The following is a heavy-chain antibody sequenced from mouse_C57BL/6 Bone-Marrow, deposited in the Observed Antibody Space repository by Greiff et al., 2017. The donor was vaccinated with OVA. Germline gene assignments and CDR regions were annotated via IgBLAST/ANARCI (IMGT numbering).Heavy chain of an antibody. CDR3: AREGIYYYGSSPWDY. V-gene: IGHV1-69*01. D-gene: IGHD1-1*01. J-gene: IGHJ4*01. Sequence: QVQLQQPGAELVMPGASVKLSCKASGYTFTSYWMHWVKQRPGQGLEWIGEIDPSDSYTNYNQKFKGKSTLTVDKSSSTAYMQLSSLTSEDSAVYYCAREGIYYYGSSPWDYWGQGTSVTVSS. CDR1: GYTFTSYW. CDR2: IDPSDSYT.